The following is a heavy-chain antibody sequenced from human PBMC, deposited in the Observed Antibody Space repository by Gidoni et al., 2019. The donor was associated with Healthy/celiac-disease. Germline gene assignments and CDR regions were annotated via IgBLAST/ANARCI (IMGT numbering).Heavy chain of an antibody. J-gene: IGHJ4*02. D-gene: IGHD2-15*01. Sequence: QLQLQESGPGLVKPSETLSLTCTVSGGSISSSSYYWGWIRQPPGKGLEWIGSIYYSGSTYYNPSLKSRVTISVDTSKNQFSLKLSSVTAADTAVYYCARARVGYCSGGSCGNFDYWGQGTLVTVSS. V-gene: IGHV4-39*01. CDR1: GGSISSSSYY. CDR3: ARARVGYCSGGSCGNFDY. CDR2: IYYSGST.